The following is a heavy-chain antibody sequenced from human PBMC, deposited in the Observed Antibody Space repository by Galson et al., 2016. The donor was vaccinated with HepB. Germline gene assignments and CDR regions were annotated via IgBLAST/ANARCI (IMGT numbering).Heavy chain of an antibody. CDR1: SYPFINYN. Sequence: SVKVSCKASSYPFINYNIVWVRQAPGQGLEWLGWISGYNGDTNYGQKLQGRVTMTTDTSTSTDYMELSSLRSDATAMYYCASEVGHWRAFHIWDQGTMVTVSS. D-gene: IGHD1-1*01. V-gene: IGHV1-18*04. J-gene: IGHJ3*02. CDR2: ISGYNGDT. CDR3: ASEVGHWRAFHI.